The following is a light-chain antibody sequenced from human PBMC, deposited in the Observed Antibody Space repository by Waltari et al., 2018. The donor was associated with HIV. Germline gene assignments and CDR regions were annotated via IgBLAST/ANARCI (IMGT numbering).Light chain of an antibody. V-gene: IGKV4-1*01. CDR3: KQYYSTPLT. CDR2: WAS. Sequence: IVMTQSPDSLPVSLGERATINCKSSESVLFSSNNKNYLSWYQQKPGQPPKLLIYWASSRESGVPDRFSGSGSETDFTLTISSLQAEDVAVYYCKQYYSTPLTFGGGTKVEIK. CDR1: ESVLFSSNNKNY. J-gene: IGKJ4*01.